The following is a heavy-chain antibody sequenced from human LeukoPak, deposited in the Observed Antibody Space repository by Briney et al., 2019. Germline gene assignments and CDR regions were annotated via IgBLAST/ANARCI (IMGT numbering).Heavy chain of an antibody. CDR1: GFTFSSYS. CDR3: ARASITMVRPLFDP. CDR2: ISSSSSTI. J-gene: IGHJ5*02. V-gene: IGHV3-48*04. D-gene: IGHD3-10*01. Sequence: GSLRLSCAASGFTFSSYSMNWVRQAPGKGLEWVSYISSSSSTIYYADSVKGRFTISRDNAKNSPYLQMNSLRAEDTAVYYCARASITMVRPLFDPWGQGTLVTVSS.